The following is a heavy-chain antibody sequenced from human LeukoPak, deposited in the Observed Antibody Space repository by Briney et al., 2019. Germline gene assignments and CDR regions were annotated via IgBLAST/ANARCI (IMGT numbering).Heavy chain of an antibody. V-gene: IGHV5-51*01. J-gene: IGHJ4*02. CDR1: GYSFTSYW. CDR3: ARPYGSGTTMPGY. D-gene: IGHD3-10*01. CDR2: IYPGDSDT. Sequence: GESLKISCKGSGYSFTSYWIGLVRQMPGKGLEWMEIIYPGDSDTRYSPSFHGQVTISAGKSISTAYPQWGSLKASDTAMYYCARPYGSGTTMPGYWGQGTLVTVSS.